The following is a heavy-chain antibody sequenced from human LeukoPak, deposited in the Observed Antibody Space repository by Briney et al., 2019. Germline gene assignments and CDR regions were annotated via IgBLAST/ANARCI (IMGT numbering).Heavy chain of an antibody. J-gene: IGHJ4*02. CDR2: ISGSGGST. Sequence: GGSLRLSCAASGFTFSSYAMSWVRQAPGKGLEWVSAISGSGGSTYYADSVKGRFTISRDNSKNTLYLKMNSLRAEDTAVYYCATTSGYSYGNGNYFDYWGQGTLVTVSS. CDR3: ATTSGYSYGNGNYFDY. V-gene: IGHV3-23*01. D-gene: IGHD5-18*01. CDR1: GFTFSSYA.